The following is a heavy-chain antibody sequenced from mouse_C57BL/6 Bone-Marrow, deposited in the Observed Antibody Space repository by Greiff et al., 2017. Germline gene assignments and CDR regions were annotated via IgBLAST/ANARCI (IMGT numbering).Heavy chain of an antibody. Sequence: EVQVVESGGGLVQPGGSLKLSCAASGFTFSDYYMYWVRQTPEKRLEWVAYISNGGGSTYYPDTVKGRFTISRDNAKNTLYLQMSRLKSEDTAMYYCARRWGLGAMDYWGQGTSVTVSS. CDR3: ARRWGLGAMDY. J-gene: IGHJ4*01. D-gene: IGHD4-1*01. V-gene: IGHV5-12*01. CDR1: GFTFSDYY. CDR2: ISNGGGST.